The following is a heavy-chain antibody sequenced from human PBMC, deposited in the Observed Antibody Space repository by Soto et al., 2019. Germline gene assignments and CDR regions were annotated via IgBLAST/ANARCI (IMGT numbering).Heavy chain of an antibody. CDR1: GFTFNKYA. J-gene: IGHJ4*02. Sequence: GGSLRLSCAASGFTFNKYAMSWVRQAPGKGLEWVSGISGSGGTTYYADSVKGRFTISRDNSNNTLYVQMNSLTVEDTAVYYCTKDNAVVSVGVDYGGQGTLVTVSS. D-gene: IGHD2-2*01. CDR3: TKDNAVVSVGVDY. CDR2: ISGSGGTT. V-gene: IGHV3-23*01.